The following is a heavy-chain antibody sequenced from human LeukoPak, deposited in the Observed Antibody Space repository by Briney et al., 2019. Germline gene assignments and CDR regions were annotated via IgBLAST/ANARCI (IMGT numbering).Heavy chain of an antibody. CDR2: IIPIFGTA. V-gene: IGHV1-69*05. Sequence: SVEVSCKASGGTFSSYAISWVRQAPGQGLEWMGRIIPIFGTANYAQKFQGRVTITTDESTSTAYMELSSLRSEDTAVYYCARDRLPGYYDSSGSRAFDIWGQGTMVTVSS. J-gene: IGHJ3*02. CDR3: ARDRLPGYYDSSGSRAFDI. CDR1: GGTFSSYA. D-gene: IGHD3-22*01.